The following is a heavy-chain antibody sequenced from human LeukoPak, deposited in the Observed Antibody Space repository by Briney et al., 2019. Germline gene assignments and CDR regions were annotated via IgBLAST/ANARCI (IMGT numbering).Heavy chain of an antibody. CDR3: AVGDSGYDLI. CDR2: IIPIFGTA. V-gene: IGHV1-69*06. Sequence: SVKVSCTASGGTFSSYAISWVRQAPGQGLEWMGGIIPIFGTANYAQKFQGRVTITADKSTSTAYMGLSSLRSEDTAVYYCAVGDSGYDLIWGQGAMVTVSS. D-gene: IGHD5-12*01. J-gene: IGHJ3*02. CDR1: GGTFSSYA.